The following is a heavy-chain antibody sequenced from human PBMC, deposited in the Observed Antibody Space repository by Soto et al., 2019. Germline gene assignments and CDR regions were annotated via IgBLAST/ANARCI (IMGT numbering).Heavy chain of an antibody. Sequence: ASVKVSCKASGYTFTGYYMHWVRQAPGQGLEWMGWINPNSGGTNYAQKFQGWVTMTRDTSISTAYMELSGLRSDDTAVYYCASIYSSSSGIFGMDVWGQGTTVTVSS. D-gene: IGHD6-6*01. CDR2: INPNSGGT. V-gene: IGHV1-2*04. CDR1: GYTFTGYY. J-gene: IGHJ6*02. CDR3: ASIYSSSSGIFGMDV.